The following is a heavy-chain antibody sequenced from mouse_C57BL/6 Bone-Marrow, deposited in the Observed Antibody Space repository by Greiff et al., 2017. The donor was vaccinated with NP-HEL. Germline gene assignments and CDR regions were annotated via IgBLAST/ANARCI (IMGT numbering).Heavy chain of an antibody. Sequence: EVKLQESGPGLVKPSQSLSLTCSVTGYSITSGYYWNWIRQFPGNKLEWMGYISYDGSNNYNPSLKNRISITRDTSKNQFFLKLNSVTTEDTATYYCARSTMVTTRGFAYWGQGTLVTVSA. CDR2: ISYDGSN. D-gene: IGHD2-2*01. V-gene: IGHV3-6*01. CDR3: ARSTMVTTRGFAY. J-gene: IGHJ3*01. CDR1: GYSITSGYY.